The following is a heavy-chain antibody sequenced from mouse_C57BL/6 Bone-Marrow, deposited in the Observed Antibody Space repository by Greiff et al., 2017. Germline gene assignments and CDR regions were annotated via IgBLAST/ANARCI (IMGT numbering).Heavy chain of an antibody. V-gene: IGHV5-9*01. CDR3: ARHDPFDY. J-gene: IGHJ2*01. CDR2: ISGGGGNT. CDR1: GFTFSSYT. Sequence: EVQGVESGGGLVKPGGSLKLSCAASGFTFSSYTMSWVRQTPEKRLEWVATISGGGGNTYYPDSVKGRFTISRDNAKNTLYLQISSLRSEDTALYYCARHDPFDYWGQGTTLTVSS.